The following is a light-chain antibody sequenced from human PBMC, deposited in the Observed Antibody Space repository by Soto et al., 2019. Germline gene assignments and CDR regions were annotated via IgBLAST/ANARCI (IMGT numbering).Light chain of an antibody. Sequence: DIQMTQSPSPLSASVGDRVSITCRASRGISNYLAWYQQKPGKVPKLLIYAASTLQSGVPSRFSGSGSGTDFTLTISSLQPEDVATYYCQKYNTAPLTFGPGTKVDIK. CDR2: AAS. J-gene: IGKJ3*01. CDR3: QKYNTAPLT. V-gene: IGKV1-27*01. CDR1: RGISNY.